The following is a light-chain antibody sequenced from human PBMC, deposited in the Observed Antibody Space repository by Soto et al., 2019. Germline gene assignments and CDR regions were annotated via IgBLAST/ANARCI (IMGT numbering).Light chain of an antibody. J-gene: IGKJ1*01. CDR1: QSIRAF. Sequence: DIQMTQSPSTLSASVGDRVTITCRASQSIRAFLAWYQQKPGEAPRLLIYDASNLKSEVTSRFSGSGSGTDFTHTSSSLQADDFATYYCHQYNSYPWTFGQGTKVEIK. V-gene: IGKV1-5*01. CDR3: HQYNSYPWT. CDR2: DAS.